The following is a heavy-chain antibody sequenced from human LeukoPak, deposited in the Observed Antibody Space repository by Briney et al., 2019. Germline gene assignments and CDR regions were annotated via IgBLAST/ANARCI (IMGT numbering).Heavy chain of an antibody. D-gene: IGHD6-13*01. J-gene: IGHJ5*02. CDR1: GGSFSGYY. Sequence: SETLSLTCAVYGGSFSGYYWSWIRQPPGKGLEWIGEINHSGSTNYNPSLKSRVTISVDTSKNQFSLKLTSVTAADTAVYYCASLPIAAAAPYNWFDPWGQGTLVTVSS. V-gene: IGHV4-34*01. CDR3: ASLPIAAAAPYNWFDP. CDR2: INHSGST.